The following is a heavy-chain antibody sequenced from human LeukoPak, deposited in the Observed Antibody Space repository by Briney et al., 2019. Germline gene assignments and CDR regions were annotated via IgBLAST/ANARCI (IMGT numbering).Heavy chain of an antibody. D-gene: IGHD2-15*01. CDR1: GGTFSSYA. CDR3: ASDYNCSGGSCYYYYGMDV. Sequence: SVKVSCKASGGTFSSYAISWVRQAPGQGLEWMGRIIPILGIANYAQKFQGRVTITADKSTSTAYMELSSLRSEDTAVYYCASDYNCSGGSCYYYYGMDVWGQGTTVTVSS. CDR2: IIPILGIA. V-gene: IGHV1-69*04. J-gene: IGHJ6*02.